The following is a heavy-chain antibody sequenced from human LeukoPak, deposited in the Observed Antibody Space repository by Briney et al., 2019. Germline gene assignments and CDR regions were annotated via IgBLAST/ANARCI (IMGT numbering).Heavy chain of an antibody. V-gene: IGHV3-7*01. J-gene: IGHJ4*02. CDR1: GFTFSSFW. Sequence: GGSLRLSCAASGFTFSSFWMSWVRQAPGKGLEWVANIKQDGNEKYYVDSVKGRFTISRDNTKNSLYLQMNSLRAEDTAVYYCVRDRRSSSWYRYYFDYWGQGTLVTVSS. CDR3: VRDRRSSSWYRYYFDY. CDR2: IKQDGNEK. D-gene: IGHD6-13*01.